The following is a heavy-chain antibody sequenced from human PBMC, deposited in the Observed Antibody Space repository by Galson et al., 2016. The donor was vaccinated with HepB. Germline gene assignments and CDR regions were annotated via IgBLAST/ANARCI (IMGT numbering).Heavy chain of an antibody. V-gene: IGHV1-8*01. CDR2: MDPNSGKT. CDR3: ARGLKYGDGDY. Sequence: SVKVSCKVSGYTFTSYDINWVRQATGQGPEWMGWMDPNSGKTAYAQKFQGRVTMTRDTSISTAYMEMNSLRSDDTAVYYCARGLKYGDGDYWGQGTRITVSS. J-gene: IGHJ4*02. CDR1: GYTFTSYD. D-gene: IGHD4-17*01.